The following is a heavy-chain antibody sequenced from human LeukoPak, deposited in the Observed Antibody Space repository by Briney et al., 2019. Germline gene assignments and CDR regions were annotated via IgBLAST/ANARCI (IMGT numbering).Heavy chain of an antibody. CDR3: ARTTEGYCRGRSCYSYYYYMDV. J-gene: IGHJ6*03. D-gene: IGHD2-15*01. V-gene: IGHV4-61*01. CDR1: GGSISSTRYY. CDR2: IYYSGST. Sequence: SETLSLTCTVSGGSISSTRYYWSWIRQPPGKGLEWIGYIYYSGSTNYNPSLKSRVTISVDTSKNQFSLKLSSVTAADTAVYYCARTTEGYCRGRSCYSYYYYMDVWGKGTTVTVSS.